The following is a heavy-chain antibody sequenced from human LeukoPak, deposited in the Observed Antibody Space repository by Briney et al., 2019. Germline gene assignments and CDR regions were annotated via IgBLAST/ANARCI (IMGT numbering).Heavy chain of an antibody. Sequence: GGSLRLSRAASGFTFDDYGMSWVRQAPGKGLEWVSGINWNGGSTGYADSVKGRFTISRDNAKNSLYLQMNSLRAEDTALYYCARRIVVVVAATPVCWFDPWGQGTLVTVSS. CDR3: ARRIVVVVAATPVCWFDP. J-gene: IGHJ5*02. CDR2: INWNGGST. V-gene: IGHV3-20*04. CDR1: GFTFDDYG. D-gene: IGHD2-15*01.